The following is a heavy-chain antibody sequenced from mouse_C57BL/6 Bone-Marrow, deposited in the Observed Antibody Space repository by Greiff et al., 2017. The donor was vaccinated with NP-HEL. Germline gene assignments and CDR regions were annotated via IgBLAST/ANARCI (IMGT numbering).Heavy chain of an antibody. CDR1: GYTFTSYW. CDR2: IDPNSGGT. Sequence: QVQLQQPGAELVKPGASVKLSCKASGYTFTSYWMHWVKQRPGRGLEWIGRIDPNSGGTKYNEKFKSKATLTVDTPSSTAYMQLSSLTSEDSAVYYCAREGDTTVVDWYFDVWGTGTTVTVSS. CDR3: AREGDTTVVDWYFDV. V-gene: IGHV1-72*01. J-gene: IGHJ1*03. D-gene: IGHD1-1*01.